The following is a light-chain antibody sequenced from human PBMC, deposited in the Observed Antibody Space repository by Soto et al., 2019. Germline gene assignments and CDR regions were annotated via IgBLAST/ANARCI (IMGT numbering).Light chain of an antibody. CDR1: HSISSY. J-gene: IGKJ1*01. V-gene: IGKV1-39*01. CDR3: QQSYSSPKK. CDR2: AAS. Sequence: DIQMTQSPSSLSASVGDRVTITCRASHSISSYLNWYQQKPGKAPKLLIYAASSLQSVVPSRFSGSGSGTDFTLTISSLQPEDFATYYCQQSYSSPKKFGQGTKVEIK.